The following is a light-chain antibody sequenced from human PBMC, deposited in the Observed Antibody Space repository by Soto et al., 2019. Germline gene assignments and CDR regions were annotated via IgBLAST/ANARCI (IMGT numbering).Light chain of an antibody. V-gene: IGKV3-20*01. Sequence: EIVWTQAPGTLSLSPGERATLSCRASQSVSSSYLAWYQQKPGQAPRLLIYGASSRATGIPDRFSGSGSGTDFPLIISRLEPEDFAVYYCQQYGSSHRTFGQGTKVDSK. CDR3: QQYGSSHRT. J-gene: IGKJ1*01. CDR2: GAS. CDR1: QSVSSSY.